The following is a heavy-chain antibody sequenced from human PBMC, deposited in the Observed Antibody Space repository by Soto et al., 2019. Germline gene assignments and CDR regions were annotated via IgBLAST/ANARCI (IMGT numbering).Heavy chain of an antibody. CDR2: IYHSGST. Sequence: LSLTCAVSGGSISSSNWWSWVRQPPGKGLEWIGEIYHSGSTNYNLSLKSRVTISVDKSKNQFSLKLSSVTAADTAVYYCARDRLSIAAAGISYYGMDVWGQGTTVTVS. D-gene: IGHD6-13*01. CDR1: GGSISSSNW. J-gene: IGHJ6*02. CDR3: ARDRLSIAAAGISYYGMDV. V-gene: IGHV4-4*02.